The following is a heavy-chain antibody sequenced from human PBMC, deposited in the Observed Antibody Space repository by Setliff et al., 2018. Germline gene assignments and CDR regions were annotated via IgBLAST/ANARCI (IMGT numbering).Heavy chain of an antibody. D-gene: IGHD3-3*01. CDR1: GGTFSSYA. J-gene: IGHJ4*02. CDR2: IIPIFGTA. CDR3: ASLSLGFTIFGVVIIDPYFDY. V-gene: IGHV1-69*06. Sequence: SVKVSCKASGGTFSSYAISWVRQAPGQGLEWMGRIIPIFGTANYAQKFQGRDTITADKSTSTAYMELSSLRSEDTAVYYCASLSLGFTIFGVVIIDPYFDYWGQGTLVTVSS.